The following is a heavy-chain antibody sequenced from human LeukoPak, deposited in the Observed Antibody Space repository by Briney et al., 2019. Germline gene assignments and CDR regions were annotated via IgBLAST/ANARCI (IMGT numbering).Heavy chain of an antibody. Sequence: SETLSLTCTVSGGSISTYFWSWIRQPPGKGLEWIGYIYFTGNTDHNPSLKSRVTLSMDTSKNQFSLKLTSVTAADTAVYYCARHPFSSPFDFWGQGTLVTVSS. J-gene: IGHJ4*02. CDR3: ARHPFSSPFDF. V-gene: IGHV4-59*08. CDR1: GGSISTYF. D-gene: IGHD2/OR15-2a*01. CDR2: IYFTGNT.